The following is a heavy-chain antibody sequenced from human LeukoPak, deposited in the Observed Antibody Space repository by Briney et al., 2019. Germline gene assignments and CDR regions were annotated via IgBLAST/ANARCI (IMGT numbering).Heavy chain of an antibody. CDR3: ARGFHWNDDGFAPTDY. D-gene: IGHD1-1*01. CDR2: INRDGSSS. J-gene: IGHJ4*02. CDR1: GFTFSSYW. V-gene: IGHV3-74*01. Sequence: GGSLRVSCAASGFTFSSYWMHWVRQAPGKGLVWVSRINRDGSSSTYADSVKGRFTISRDNAKNTLYLQVNSLRVEDTAVYYCARGFHWNDDGFAPTDYWGQGTLVTVSS.